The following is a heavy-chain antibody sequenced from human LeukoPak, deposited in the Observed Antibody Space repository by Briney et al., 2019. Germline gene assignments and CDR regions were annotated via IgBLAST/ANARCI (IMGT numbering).Heavy chain of an antibody. J-gene: IGHJ4*02. D-gene: IGHD1-26*01. V-gene: IGHV1-2*02. CDR2: INPNSGGT. CDR3: ASFLVGATTLLDY. CDR1: GYTFTGYY. Sequence: ASVKVSCKASGYTFTGYYMHWVRQAPGQGLEWMGWINPNSGGTNYAQKFQGRVTMTRDTSISTAYMELSRLRSDDTAVYYCASFLVGATTLLDYWGQGTLVTVSS.